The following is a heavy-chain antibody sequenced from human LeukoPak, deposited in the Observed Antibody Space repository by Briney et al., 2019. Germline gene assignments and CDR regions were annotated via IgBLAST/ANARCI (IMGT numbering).Heavy chain of an antibody. V-gene: IGHV3-48*03. CDR3: AREAAGGSPDY. D-gene: IGHD6-13*01. CDR2: ISSSGSTI. CDR1: GFTFSSYE. Sequence: GGSLRLSCAASGFTFSSYEMNWVRQAPGKGLEGVSYISSSGSTIYYADSVKGRFTISRDNPKKSLYLQMNSLRAEDTAVYYCAREAAGGSPDYWGQGTLVTVSS. J-gene: IGHJ4*02.